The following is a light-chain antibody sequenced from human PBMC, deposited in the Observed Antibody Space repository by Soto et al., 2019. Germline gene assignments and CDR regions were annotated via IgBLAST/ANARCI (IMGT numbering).Light chain of an antibody. CDR3: QHRV. Sequence: EIVLTQSPGTLSLSPGERATLSCRASQSVSSSYLAWYQQKPGQAPRLLIYGASSRATGIPDRFSGSGSGTDFTLTISSLQPDDFATYYCQHRVFGPGTKVEIK. J-gene: IGKJ3*01. V-gene: IGKV3-20*01. CDR1: QSVSSSY. CDR2: GAS.